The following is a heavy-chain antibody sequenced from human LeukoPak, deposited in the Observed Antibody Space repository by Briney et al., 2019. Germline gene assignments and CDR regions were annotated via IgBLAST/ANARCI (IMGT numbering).Heavy chain of an antibody. CDR2: ISAYNGNT. D-gene: IGHD3-22*01. CDR1: GYTFTSYG. J-gene: IGHJ6*03. CDR3: ARVGDYYDSSGSYYYYMDV. V-gene: IGHV1-18*01. Sequence: ASVKVSCKASGYTFTSYGISWVRQAPGQGLEWMGWISAYNGNTNYAQKLQGRVTMTTDTSTSTAYMELRSLRSDDTAVYYCARVGDYYDSSGSYYYYMDVWGKGTTVTASS.